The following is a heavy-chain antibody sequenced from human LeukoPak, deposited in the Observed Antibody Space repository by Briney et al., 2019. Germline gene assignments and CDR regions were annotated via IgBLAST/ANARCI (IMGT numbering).Heavy chain of an antibody. J-gene: IGHJ3*02. CDR3: AIGADAFDI. Sequence: SDTLSLSSTVSCRSISSFYWSWIRHHPGNGLEWIGYIYYSGSTNYNPSLKSRVTISVDTSKNQFSLKLSSVTAADTAVYYCAIGADAFDIWGQGTMVTVSS. CDR2: IYYSGST. V-gene: IGHV4-59*01. CDR1: CRSISSFY.